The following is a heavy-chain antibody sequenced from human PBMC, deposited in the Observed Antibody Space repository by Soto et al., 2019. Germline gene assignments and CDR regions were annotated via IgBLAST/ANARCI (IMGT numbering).Heavy chain of an antibody. CDR1: GGSINSYW. D-gene: IGHD2-2*01. J-gene: IGHJ4*02. V-gene: IGHV4-4*07. CDR2: VYPSATT. CDR3: ARGICSYANAEGY. Sequence: SETLSLTCSLSGGSINSYWWSWIPRPGGKVLEWIVRVYPSATTDYNPSLNSRSTMSVDTSKNQFSLKLTSVPATEPAVYSCARGICSYANAEGYWGRGIKVTVSS.